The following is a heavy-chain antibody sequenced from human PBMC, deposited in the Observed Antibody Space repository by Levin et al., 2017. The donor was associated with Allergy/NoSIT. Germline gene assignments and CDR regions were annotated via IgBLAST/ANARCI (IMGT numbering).Heavy chain of an antibody. Sequence: GESLKISCKASGYTFTSYYMHWVRQAPGQGLEWMGIINPSGGSTSYAQKFQGRVTMTRDTSTSTVYMELSSLRSEDTAVYYCARDRGYCSSTSCYEGDIFAYWGQGTLVTVSS. CDR1: GYTFTSYY. CDR2: INPSGGST. CDR3: ARDRGYCSSTSCYEGDIFAY. V-gene: IGHV1-46*01. D-gene: IGHD2-2*01. J-gene: IGHJ4*02.